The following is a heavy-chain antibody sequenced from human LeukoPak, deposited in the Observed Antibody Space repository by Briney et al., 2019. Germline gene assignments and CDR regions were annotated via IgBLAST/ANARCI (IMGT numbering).Heavy chain of an antibody. J-gene: IGHJ4*02. D-gene: IGHD6-13*01. CDR1: GLTFSSYW. CDR3: ASSSWYYYFDY. V-gene: IGHV3-7*01. Sequence: GGSLRLSCAAAGLTFSSYWMSWVRQAPGKGLEWVANIKQDGSEKYYVDSVKGRFTISRDNAKNSLYLQMNSLRAEDTAVYYCASSSWYYYFDYWGQGTLVTVSS. CDR2: IKQDGSEK.